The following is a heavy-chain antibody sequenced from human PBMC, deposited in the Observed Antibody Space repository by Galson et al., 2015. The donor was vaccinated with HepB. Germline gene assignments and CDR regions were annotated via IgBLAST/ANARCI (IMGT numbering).Heavy chain of an antibody. CDR1: GGTFSSYA. CDR3: ARGGGCSSTSCYYYYYYGMDV. Sequence: VKVSCKASGGTFSSYAISWVRQAPGQGLEWMGGIIPIFGTANYAQKFQGRVTITADESTSTAYMELSSLRSEDTAVYYCARGGGCSSTSCYYYYYYGMDVWGQGTTVTVSS. V-gene: IGHV1-69*01. D-gene: IGHD2-2*01. CDR2: IIPIFGTA. J-gene: IGHJ6*02.